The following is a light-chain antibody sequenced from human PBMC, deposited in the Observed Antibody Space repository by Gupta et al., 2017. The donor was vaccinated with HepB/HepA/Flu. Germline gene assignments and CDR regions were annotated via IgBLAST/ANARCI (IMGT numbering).Light chain of an antibody. CDR2: DVS. J-gene: IGLJ3*02. CDR3: SSYTTSTTPGV. Sequence: SALTLPAPVPGPPDPAITISCTGTSSGVGGYNYVSWYQQHPGKAPKLIIYDVSNRPSGISNRFSGSKSGNTASLTISGLQAEDEADYYCSSYTTSTTPGVFGGGTKLTVL. V-gene: IGLV2-14*01. CDR1: SSGVGGYNY.